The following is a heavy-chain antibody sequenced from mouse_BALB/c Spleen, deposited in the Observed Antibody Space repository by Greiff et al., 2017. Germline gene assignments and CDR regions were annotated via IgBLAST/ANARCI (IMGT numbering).Heavy chain of an antibody. V-gene: IGHV5-12-1*01. J-gene: IGHJ3*01. Sequence: EVMLVESGGGLVKPGGSLKLSCAASGFAFSSYDMSWVRQTPEKRLEWVAYISSGGGSTYYPDTVKGRFTISRDNAKNTLYLQMSSLKSEDTAMYYCARHKDYYGSSSPFASWGQGTLVTVSA. D-gene: IGHD1-1*01. CDR3: ARHKDYYGSSSPFAS. CDR2: ISSGGGST. CDR1: GFAFSSYD.